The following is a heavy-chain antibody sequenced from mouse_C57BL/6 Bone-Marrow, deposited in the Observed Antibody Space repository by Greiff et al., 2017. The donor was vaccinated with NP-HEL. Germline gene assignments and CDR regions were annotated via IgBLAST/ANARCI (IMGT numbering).Heavy chain of an antibody. V-gene: IGHV1-87*01. J-gene: IGHJ3*01. CDR1: YTFSRRVH. CDR3: SGECAVYYCTCTGFAY. Sequence: QVQLQQSGPELARPWASVKISCQAFYTFSRRVHFAIRDTNYWMQWVKQRPGQGLEGIGAIYPGNGDTSYNQKFKGKATLTADKSCRTAYMQLRSLSSGECAVYYCTCTGFAYWGQGALVTVSA. CDR2: GQGLEGIG.